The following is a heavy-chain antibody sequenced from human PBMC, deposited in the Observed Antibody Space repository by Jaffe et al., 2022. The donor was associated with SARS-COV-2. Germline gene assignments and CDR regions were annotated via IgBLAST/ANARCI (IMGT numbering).Heavy chain of an antibody. J-gene: IGHJ4*02. CDR2: IYWNDDK. CDR1: GFSLSTSGVG. Sequence: QITLKESGPTLVKPTQTLTLTCTFSGFSLSTSGVGVGWIRQPPGKALEWLALIYWNDDKRYSPSLKSRLTITKDTSKNQVVLTMTNMDPVDTATYYCAHSGDCTNGVCYSENYFDYWGQGTLVTVSS. CDR3: AHSGDCTNGVCYSENYFDY. V-gene: IGHV2-5*01. D-gene: IGHD2-8*01.